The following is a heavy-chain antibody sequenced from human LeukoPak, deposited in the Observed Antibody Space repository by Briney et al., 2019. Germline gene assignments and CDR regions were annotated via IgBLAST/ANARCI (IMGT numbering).Heavy chain of an antibody. CDR1: GFIFSNYA. CDR3: ARDQVTSFDY. V-gene: IGHV3-30*04. CDR2: IFYDGSNK. Sequence: PGGSLRLSCTASGFIFSNYAMHWVRQAPGKGLEWVAVIFYDGSNKYYADSVKGRFTISRDNSKNTLYLQTNSLRTEDTAVYYCARDQVTSFDYWGQGTLVTVSS. J-gene: IGHJ4*02.